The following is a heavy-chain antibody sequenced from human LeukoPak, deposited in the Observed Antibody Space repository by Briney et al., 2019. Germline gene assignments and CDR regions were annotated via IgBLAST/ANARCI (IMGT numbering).Heavy chain of an antibody. CDR1: GGSISSSSYY. V-gene: IGHV4-39*07. CDR3: ARDQHYDFWSGYYTPTGFDP. D-gene: IGHD3-3*01. CDR2: IYYSGST. J-gene: IGHJ5*02. Sequence: PSETLSLTCTVSGGSISSSSYYWGWIRQPPGKGLEWIGSIYYSGSTYYNPSLKSRVTISVDTSKNQFSLKLSSVTAADTAVSYCARDQHYDFWSGYYTPTGFDPWGQGTLVTVSS.